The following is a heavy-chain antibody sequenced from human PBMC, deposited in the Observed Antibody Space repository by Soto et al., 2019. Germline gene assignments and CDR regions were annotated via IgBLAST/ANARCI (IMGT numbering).Heavy chain of an antibody. V-gene: IGHV1-24*01. Sequence: ASVKVSCKVSGYTLTELSMHWVRQAPGKGLEWMGGFDPEDGETIYAQKFQGRVTMTEDTSTDTAYMELSSLRSEDTAVYYCATAALGSSHDYYSYYMDVWGKGTTVTVSS. J-gene: IGHJ6*03. CDR2: FDPEDGET. D-gene: IGHD3-10*01. CDR1: GYTLTELS. CDR3: ATAALGSSHDYYSYYMDV.